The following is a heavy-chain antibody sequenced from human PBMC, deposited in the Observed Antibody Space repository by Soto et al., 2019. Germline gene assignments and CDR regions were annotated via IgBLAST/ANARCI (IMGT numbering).Heavy chain of an antibody. D-gene: IGHD1-1*01. V-gene: IGHV1-8*01. Sequence: GASVKVSCKASVYTFTSYDINWVRQATGQGLEWMGWMNPNSGNTGYAQKFQGRVTMTRNTSISTAYMELSSLRSEDTAVYYCARTTTTFANYYYYYMDVWGKGTTVTVSS. CDR3: ARTTTTFANYYYYYMDV. CDR2: MNPNSGNT. CDR1: VYTFTSYD. J-gene: IGHJ6*03.